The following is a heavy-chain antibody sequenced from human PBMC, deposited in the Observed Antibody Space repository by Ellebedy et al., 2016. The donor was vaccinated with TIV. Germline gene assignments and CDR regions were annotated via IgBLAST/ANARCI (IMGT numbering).Heavy chain of an antibody. J-gene: IGHJ5*02. D-gene: IGHD1-1*01. CDR3: ARDRGGYQNWNVSSSWFDP. CDR2: INPSGGST. CDR1: GYTFTSYY. Sequence: AASVKVSCKASGYTFTSYYMHWVRQAPGQGLEWMGIINPSGGSTSYAQKFQVRVTITADKSTSTAYMELSSLRSEDTAVYYCARDRGGYQNWNVSSSWFDPWGQGTLVTVSS. V-gene: IGHV1-46*01.